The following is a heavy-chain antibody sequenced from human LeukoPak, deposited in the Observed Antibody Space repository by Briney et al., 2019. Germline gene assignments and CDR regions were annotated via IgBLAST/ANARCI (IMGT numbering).Heavy chain of an antibody. V-gene: IGHV1-18*01. CDR3: ARDHYYGGNRNDFDY. CDR2: ISAYNGNT. D-gene: IGHD4-23*01. CDR1: GYTFTNYG. Sequence: ASVKVSCKASGYTFTNYGISWVRQAPGQGLEWMGWISAYNGNTNYAQKLQGRVTMTTDTSTSTAYMELRSLRSDDTAVYYCARDHYYGGNRNDFDYWGQGTLVTVSS. J-gene: IGHJ4*02.